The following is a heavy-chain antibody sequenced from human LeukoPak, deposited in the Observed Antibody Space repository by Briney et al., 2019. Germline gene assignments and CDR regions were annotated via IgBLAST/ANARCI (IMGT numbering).Heavy chain of an antibody. CDR2: INSDGSST. J-gene: IGHJ2*01. CDR1: GFTFSSYW. Sequence: GGSLRLSCAASGFTFSSYWMHWVRQAPGKGLVWVSRINSDGSSTSYADSVKGRFTISRDNAKNTLYLQMNSLRAEDTAVYYCARSSERSSRYAVWNWYFDLWGRGTLVTVSS. CDR3: ARSSERSSRYAVWNWYFDL. D-gene: IGHD6-13*01. V-gene: IGHV3-74*01.